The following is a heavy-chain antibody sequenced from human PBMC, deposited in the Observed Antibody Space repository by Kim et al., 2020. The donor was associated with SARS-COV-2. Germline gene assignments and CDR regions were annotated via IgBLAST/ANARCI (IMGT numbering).Heavy chain of an antibody. J-gene: IGHJ1*01. Sequence: YYADSVKGRFTISRDNSKNTLSLQMNSLRAADTAVYYCAKVLAGDWVFQHWGQGTLVTVSS. CDR3: AKVLAGDWVFQH. V-gene: IGHV3-23*01. D-gene: IGHD2-21*02.